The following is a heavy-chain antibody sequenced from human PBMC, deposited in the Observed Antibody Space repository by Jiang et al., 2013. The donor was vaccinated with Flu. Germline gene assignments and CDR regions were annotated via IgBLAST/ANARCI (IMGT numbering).Heavy chain of an antibody. Sequence: QTLSLTCAISGDSVSSNSAAWNWIRQSPSRGLEWLGRTYYRSKWYNDYAVSVKSRITINPDTSKNQFSLQLNSVTPEDTAVYYCARDRDLTGEPDLPEGNAFDIWGQGTMVTVSS. V-gene: IGHV6-1*01. CDR2: TYYRSKWYN. CDR1: GDSVSSNSAA. D-gene: IGHD7-27*01. J-gene: IGHJ3*02. CDR3: ARDRDLTGEPDLPEGNAFDI.